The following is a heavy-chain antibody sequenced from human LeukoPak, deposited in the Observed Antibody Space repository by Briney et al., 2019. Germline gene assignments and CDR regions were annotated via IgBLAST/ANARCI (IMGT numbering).Heavy chain of an antibody. V-gene: IGHV3-23*01. J-gene: IGHJ4*02. D-gene: IGHD5-18*01. Sequence: GGSLRLSCAASGFTFSNYAMSWVRQTPGKGLEWVSAISGSGGSKYYADSVKGRFTVSRDNSKNTLYLQMNSLRADDTAVYHCTKGPDTSMIRPDYWGQGTLVTVSS. CDR1: GFTFSNYA. CDR3: TKGPDTSMIRPDY. CDR2: ISGSGGSK.